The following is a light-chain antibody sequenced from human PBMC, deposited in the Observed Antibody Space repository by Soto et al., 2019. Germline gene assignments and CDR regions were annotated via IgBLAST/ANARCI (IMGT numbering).Light chain of an antibody. CDR2: GAS. Sequence: EIVMTPSPTTLSVAPGERAPLSCRASQSVISNLAWYQQKPGQTPRLLIYGASTRATGVPDRFSGSGSGTDFTLTITSLEPEDFAVYYCQQYGTSPRTFGQGTRLEIK. V-gene: IGKV3-15*01. CDR1: QSVISN. J-gene: IGKJ5*01. CDR3: QQYGTSPRT.